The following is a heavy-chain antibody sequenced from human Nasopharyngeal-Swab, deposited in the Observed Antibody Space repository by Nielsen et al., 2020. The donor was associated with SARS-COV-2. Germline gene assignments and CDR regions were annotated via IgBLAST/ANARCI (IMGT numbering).Heavy chain of an antibody. CDR1: EFTVRNNF. Sequence: GESLKIPCAASEFTVRNNFMTLVRQAPGKGLEWVSSILSGGTTYYADSVKGRFTISRHNSKNTLFLQMNSLKAEDTALYYCTSPRSVGFWAFDFWGLGTMVTVSS. D-gene: IGHD3-3*01. J-gene: IGHJ3*01. CDR2: ILSGGTT. V-gene: IGHV3-53*04. CDR3: TSPRSVGFWAFDF.